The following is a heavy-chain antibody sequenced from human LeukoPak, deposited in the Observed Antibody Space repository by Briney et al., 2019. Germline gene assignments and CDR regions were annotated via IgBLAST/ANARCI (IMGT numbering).Heavy chain of an antibody. CDR3: AKLSYDILTGYYTAKYYFDY. CDR1: GFTFSSYS. V-gene: IGHV3-21*04. D-gene: IGHD3-9*01. Sequence: GGSLRLSCAASGFTFSSYSMNWVRQAPGKGLEWVSSISSSSSYIYYADSVKGRFTISRDNAKNSLYLQMNSLRAEDTAVYYCAKLSYDILTGYYTAKYYFDYWGQGTLVTVS. CDR2: ISSSSSYI. J-gene: IGHJ4*02.